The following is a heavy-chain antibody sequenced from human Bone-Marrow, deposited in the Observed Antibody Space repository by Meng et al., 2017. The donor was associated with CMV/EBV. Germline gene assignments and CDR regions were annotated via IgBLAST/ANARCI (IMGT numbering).Heavy chain of an antibody. Sequence: GGSLRLSCAASGFTFSSYAMHWVRQAPGKGLEWVAVISYDGSNKYYADSVKGRFTISRDNSKNTLYLQMNSLRSEDTAVYYCARDRLYDLPYGMDVWGQGTTVTVSS. D-gene: IGHD3-16*02. V-gene: IGHV3-30-3*01. CDR2: ISYDGSNK. J-gene: IGHJ6*02. CDR1: GFTFSSYA. CDR3: ARDRLYDLPYGMDV.